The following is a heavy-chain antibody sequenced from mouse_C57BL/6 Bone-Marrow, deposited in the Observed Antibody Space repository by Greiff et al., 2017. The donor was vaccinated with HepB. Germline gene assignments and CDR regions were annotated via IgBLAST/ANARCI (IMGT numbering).Heavy chain of an antibody. CDR3: ERRIDY. Sequence: EVHLVESGGDLVKPGGSLKLSCAASGFTFSSYGMSWVRQTPDKRLEWVATISSGGSYTYYPDSVKGRFTISRDNAKNTLYLQMSSLKSEDTAMYYCERRIDYWGQGTTLTVSS. V-gene: IGHV5-6*01. J-gene: IGHJ2*01. CDR2: ISSGGSYT. CDR1: GFTFSSYG.